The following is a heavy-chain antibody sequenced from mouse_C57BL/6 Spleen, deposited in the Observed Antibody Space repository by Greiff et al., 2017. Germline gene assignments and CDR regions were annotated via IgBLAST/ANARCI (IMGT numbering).Heavy chain of an antibody. CDR1: GYTFTSYW. CDR3: ARIPIYYFGSSYGNYAMDY. V-gene: IGHV1-53*01. CDR2: INPSNGGT. D-gene: IGHD1-1*01. J-gene: IGHJ4*01. Sequence: QVQLQQPGTELVKPGASVKLSCKASGYTFTSYWMHWVKQRPGQGLEWIGNINPSNGGTNYNEKFKRKATLTVDKSSSTAYMQLSSLTSADSSVYYCARIPIYYFGSSYGNYAMDYWGQGTSVTVSS.